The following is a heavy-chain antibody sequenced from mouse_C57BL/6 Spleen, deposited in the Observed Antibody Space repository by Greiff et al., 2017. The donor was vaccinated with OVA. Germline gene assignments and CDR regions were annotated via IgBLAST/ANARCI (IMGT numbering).Heavy chain of an antibody. Sequence: VQLQQSGPELVKPGASVKISCKASGYTFTDYYMNWVKQSHGKSLEWIGDINPNNGGTSYNQKFKGKATLTVDKSSSTAYMELRSLTSEDSAVYYCARGYSIKYFDYWGQGTTLTVSS. CDR2: INPNNGGT. CDR1: GYTFTDYY. D-gene: IGHD2-5*01. CDR3: ARGYSIKYFDY. V-gene: IGHV1-26*01. J-gene: IGHJ2*01.